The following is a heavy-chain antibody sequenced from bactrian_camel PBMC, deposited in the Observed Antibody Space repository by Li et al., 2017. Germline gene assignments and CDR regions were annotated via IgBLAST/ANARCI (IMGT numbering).Heavy chain of an antibody. CDR1: GKFIGRHC. V-gene: IGHV3S63*01. J-gene: IGHJ4*01. Sequence: VQLVESGGGSVQAGGSLEISCQVSGKFIGRHCMAWFRQAPGKEREGVAFIVSTNLNTDYADSVKGRFNISRDNAKNTLSLLMNSLKPEDTAMYYCAASLFSGTVRYSDYALRAPNLSYWGQGTQVTVS. CDR2: IVSTNLNT. D-gene: IGHD4*01. CDR3: AASLFSGTVRYSDYALRAPNLSY.